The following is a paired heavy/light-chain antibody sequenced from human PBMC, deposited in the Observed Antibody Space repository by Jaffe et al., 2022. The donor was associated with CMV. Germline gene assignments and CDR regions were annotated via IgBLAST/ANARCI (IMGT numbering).Light chain of an antibody. CDR3: QQYDNLPALT. Sequence: DIQMTQSPSSLSASVGDRVTITCQASQDISNYLNWYQQKPGKAPKLLIYDASNLETGVPSRFSGSGSGTDFTFTISSLQPEDIATYYCQQYDNLPALTFGGGTKVEIK. CDR2: DAS. J-gene: IGKJ4*01. V-gene: IGKV1-33*01. CDR1: QDISNY.
Heavy chain of an antibody. CDR3: ARVGYCSSTSCPPKYGMDV. CDR1: GYTFTSYG. J-gene: IGHJ6*02. D-gene: IGHD2-2*01. Sequence: QVQLVQSGAEVKKPGASVKVSCKASGYTFTSYGISWVRQAPGQGLEWMGWISAYNGNTNYAQKLQGRVTMTTDTSTSTAYMELRSLRSDDTAVYYCARVGYCSSTSCPPKYGMDVWGQGTTVTVSS. V-gene: IGHV1-18*01. CDR2: ISAYNGNT.